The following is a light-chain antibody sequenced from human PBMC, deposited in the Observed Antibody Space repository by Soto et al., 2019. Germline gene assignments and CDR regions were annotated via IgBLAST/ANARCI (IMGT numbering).Light chain of an antibody. CDR2: GAS. V-gene: IGKV3-15*01. CDR1: QDVSTN. J-gene: IGKJ2*03. Sequence: ETVMTQSPDTLSVSPGESATLSCRASQDVSTNLAWFHHKPGQTPRLVLYGASKRATGIPARFSGSGSGRHFTLTISSLQSEDFGVYSCQHYNNWPPYSFGQGTKVDIK. CDR3: QHYNNWPPYS.